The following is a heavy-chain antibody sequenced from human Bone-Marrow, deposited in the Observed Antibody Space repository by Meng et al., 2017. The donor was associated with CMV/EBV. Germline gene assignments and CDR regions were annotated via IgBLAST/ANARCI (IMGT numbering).Heavy chain of an antibody. V-gene: IGHV1-46*01. J-gene: IGHJ6*04. D-gene: IGHD3-3*01. Sequence: ASVKVSCKASGYTFTSYYMHWVRQAPGQGLEWMGIINPSGGSTSYAQKFQGRVTMTRDTSTSAVYMELSSLRSEDTAVYYCARDRPYYDFWSGYYRDYYYGMDVWGEGTTVTFSS. CDR2: INPSGGST. CDR1: GYTFTSYY. CDR3: ARDRPYYDFWSGYYRDYYYGMDV.